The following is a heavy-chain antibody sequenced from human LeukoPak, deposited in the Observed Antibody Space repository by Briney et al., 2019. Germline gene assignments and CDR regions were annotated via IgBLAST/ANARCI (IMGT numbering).Heavy chain of an antibody. Sequence: GGSLRLSCAASGFTFSSYSMNWVRQAPGKGLEWVSSISSSSSYIYYADSVKGRFTISRDNAKNSLYLQMNSLRAEDTAVYYRASAFGKPPHTALDYWGQGTLVTVSS. CDR2: ISSSSSYI. CDR1: GFTFSSYS. J-gene: IGHJ4*02. V-gene: IGHV3-21*04. D-gene: IGHD5-18*01. CDR3: ASAFGKPPHTALDY.